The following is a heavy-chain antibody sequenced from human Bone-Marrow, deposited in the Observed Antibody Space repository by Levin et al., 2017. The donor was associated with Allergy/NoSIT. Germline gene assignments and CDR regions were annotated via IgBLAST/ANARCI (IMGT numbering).Heavy chain of an antibody. V-gene: IGHV3-11*01. D-gene: IGHD3-22*01. J-gene: IGHJ3*02. CDR1: GFTFSDYY. Sequence: GGSLRLSCAASGFTFSDYYMSWIRQAPGKGLEWVSYISSSGSTIYYADSVKGRFTISRDNAKNSLYLQMNSLRAEDTAVYYCARGVRGRYYYDSKGRSDAFDIWGQGTMVTVSS. CDR2: ISSSGSTI. CDR3: ARGVRGRYYYDSKGRSDAFDI.